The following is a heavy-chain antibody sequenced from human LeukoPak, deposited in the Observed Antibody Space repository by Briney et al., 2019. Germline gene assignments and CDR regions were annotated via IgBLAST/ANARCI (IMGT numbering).Heavy chain of an antibody. CDR3: ARVDQSGYDTRGWFDP. CDR2: IYYSGGT. CDR1: GGSISTYY. D-gene: IGHD5-12*01. J-gene: IGHJ5*02. V-gene: IGHV4-59*01. Sequence: PSETLSLTCTVSGGSISTYYWSWIRQPPGKGLEWIGYIYYSGGTNYNPSLKSRVTISVDMSKNQFSLKLSSVTAADTAVYYCARVDQSGYDTRGWFDPWGQGTLVTVSS.